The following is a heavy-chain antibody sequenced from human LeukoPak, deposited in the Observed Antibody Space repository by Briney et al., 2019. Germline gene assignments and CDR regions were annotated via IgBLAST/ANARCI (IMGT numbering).Heavy chain of an antibody. CDR2: IWYDGSNK. V-gene: IGHV3-33*01. CDR1: GFTFSSYG. CDR3: ARDSPYLDY. Sequence: GGSLRLSCAASGFTFSSYGMHWVRQSPGKGLEGVAVIWYDGSNKYYADSVKGRFTISRDNSKNTLHLQMNSLRAGDTAVYYCARDSPYLDYWGQGTLVTVSS. J-gene: IGHJ4*02.